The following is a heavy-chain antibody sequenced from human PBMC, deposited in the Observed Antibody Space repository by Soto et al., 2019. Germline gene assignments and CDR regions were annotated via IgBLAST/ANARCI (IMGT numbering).Heavy chain of an antibody. J-gene: IGHJ4*02. CDR2: INAGNGNT. CDR1: GYTFTSYA. CDR3: ARVLAGYLHYFDY. V-gene: IGHV1-3*01. Sequence: QVQLVQSGAEVKKPGASVKVSCKASGYTFTSYAMHWVRQAPGQRLEWMGWINAGNGNTKYSQKFQGRVTITRDTSASTAYMELSSLRSEDTAVYYCARVLAGYLHYFDYWGQGTLVTVSS. D-gene: IGHD3-9*01.